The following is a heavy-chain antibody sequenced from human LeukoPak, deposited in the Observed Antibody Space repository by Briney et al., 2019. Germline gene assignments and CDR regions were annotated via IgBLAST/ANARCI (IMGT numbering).Heavy chain of an antibody. CDR3: ARMDV. CDR2: IYHSGST. V-gene: IGHV4-38-2*02. CDR1: GYSISSGYY. J-gene: IGHJ6*04. Sequence: SETLSLTCTISGYSISSGYYWGWIRQPPGKGLEWIGSIYHSGSTYYNPSLKSRVTISVDTSKNQFSLKLSSVTAADTAVYYCARMDVWGKGTTVTVSS.